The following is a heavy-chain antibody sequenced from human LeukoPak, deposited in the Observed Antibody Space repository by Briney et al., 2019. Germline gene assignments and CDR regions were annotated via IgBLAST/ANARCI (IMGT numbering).Heavy chain of an antibody. V-gene: IGHV3-30*02. J-gene: IGHJ4*02. CDR3: AKGYSLVITTVEYFFDY. CDR2: IRYDGSYT. CDR1: GVTFSSYD. Sequence: PGGSLRLSCEASGVTFSSYDMHWVRQAPGKGREWVAFIRYDGSYTYYADSVKGRFTISRDNSENTLDLQMNSLRAEDTAVFYCAKGYSLVITTVEYFFDYWGQGALVTVSS. D-gene: IGHD3-22*01.